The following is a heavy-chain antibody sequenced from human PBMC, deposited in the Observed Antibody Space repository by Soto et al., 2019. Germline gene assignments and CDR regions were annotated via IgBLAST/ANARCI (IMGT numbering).Heavy chain of an antibody. CDR3: AREYYYDSSGYSHWGGGMDV. V-gene: IGHV3-72*01. Sequence: EVQLVESGGGLVQPGGSLRLSCAASGFTFSDHYMDWVHQAPGKGLEWVGRTRNKANSYTTEYAASVKGRFTISRDDSKNSLYLQMNSLKTEDTAVYYCAREYYYDSSGYSHWGGGMDVWGQGTTVTVSS. D-gene: IGHD3-22*01. J-gene: IGHJ6*02. CDR2: TRNKANSYTT. CDR1: GFTFSDHY.